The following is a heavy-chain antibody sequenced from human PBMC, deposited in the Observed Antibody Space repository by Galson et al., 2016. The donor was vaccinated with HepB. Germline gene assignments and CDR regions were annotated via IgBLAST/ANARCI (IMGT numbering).Heavy chain of an antibody. CDR3: AKWSAVITIDN. CDR1: GFTFGSYG. V-gene: IGHV3-23*01. Sequence: SLRLSCAASGFTFGSYGMSWVRQAPGKGLEWISGVRDNGDDTFYAGSVQGRFTISRDNSKNTLSLQMNSLRADDTAVYYCAKWSAVITIDNWGQGTLVTVSS. CDR2: VRDNGDDT. J-gene: IGHJ4*02. D-gene: IGHD3-9*01.